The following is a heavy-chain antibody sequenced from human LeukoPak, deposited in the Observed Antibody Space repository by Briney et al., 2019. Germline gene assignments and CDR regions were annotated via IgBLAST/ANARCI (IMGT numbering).Heavy chain of an antibody. Sequence: GSLRLSCVDSGFTFANAWMSWVRQAPGKGLEWIGRIKSKTDGETTNYAEPVRGRFTISRDDSKSAVYLQMNSLKIEDTAVYYCTTDLGTYYHGSQRLIPIDYWGQGTLVTVSS. D-gene: IGHD3-10*01. CDR3: TTDLGTYYHGSQRLIPIDY. CDR1: GFTFANAW. J-gene: IGHJ4*02. CDR2: IKSKTDGETT. V-gene: IGHV3-15*01.